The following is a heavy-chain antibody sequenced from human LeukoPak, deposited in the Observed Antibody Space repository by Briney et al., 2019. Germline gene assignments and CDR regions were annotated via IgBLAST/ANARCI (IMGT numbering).Heavy chain of an antibody. CDR3: ARGYDY. Sequence: PSETLSLTCTVSGDSIIGSTSYWGWIRQPPGKGLDWIGIINYSGGTYYNPSLRSRVTISVDTSKNQFSLKLNSVTASDTAVYYCARGYDYWGQGTLVTVSS. CDR1: GDSIIGSTSY. J-gene: IGHJ4*02. V-gene: IGHV4-39*01. CDR2: INYSGGT. D-gene: IGHD3-22*01.